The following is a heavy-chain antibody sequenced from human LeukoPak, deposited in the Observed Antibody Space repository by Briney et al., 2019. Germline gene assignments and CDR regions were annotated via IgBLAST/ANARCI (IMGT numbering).Heavy chain of an antibody. CDR2: IYYSGST. CDR3: ARVTDSSSWFGGMDV. V-gene: IGHV4-39*07. D-gene: IGHD6-13*01. J-gene: IGHJ6*02. CDR1: GGSISSSSYY. Sequence: TSSETLSLTCTVSGGSISSSSYYWGWIRQPPGKGLEWIGSIYYSGSTNYNPSLKSRVTISVDTSKNQFSLKLSSVTAADTAVYYCARVTDSSSWFGGMDVWGQGTTVTVSS.